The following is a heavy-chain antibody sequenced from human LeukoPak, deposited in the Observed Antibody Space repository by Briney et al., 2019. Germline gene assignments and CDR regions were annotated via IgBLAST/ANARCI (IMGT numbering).Heavy chain of an antibody. CDR2: ISSTGNST. J-gene: IGHJ3*02. CDR1: GFTFRSYE. D-gene: IGHD6-19*01. V-gene: IGHV3-48*03. Sequence: PGGSLRLSCAASGFTFRSYEMNWVRQAPGKGLEWVSYISSTGNSTYHADSVKGRFTISRDNAKNSLYLQMNSLRAEDTALYYCAKDQYSSGLYDAFDIWGQGTMVTVSS. CDR3: AKDQYSSGLYDAFDI.